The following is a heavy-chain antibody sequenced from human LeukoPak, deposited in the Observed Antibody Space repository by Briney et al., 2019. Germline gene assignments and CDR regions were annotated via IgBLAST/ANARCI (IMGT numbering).Heavy chain of an antibody. D-gene: IGHD3-10*01. CDR3: ARDLAYSSGSYYNV. V-gene: IGHV1-18*01. CDR1: GYTFSSYG. CDR2: ISPYNANT. J-gene: IGHJ4*02. Sequence: ASVKVSCTASGYTFSSYGISWVRQAPGQGLEWMGWISPYNANTDSAQSLQGRVTMTTDTSTSTAYMELRSLRSDDTAVYYCARDLAYSSGSYYNVWGQGTLVTVSS.